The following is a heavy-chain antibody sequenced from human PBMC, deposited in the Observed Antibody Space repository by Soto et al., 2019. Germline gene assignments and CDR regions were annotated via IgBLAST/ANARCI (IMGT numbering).Heavy chain of an antibody. D-gene: IGHD5-12*01. J-gene: IGHJ4*02. Sequence: GESLKISFGVSGFPVTRYGIHWVRQAPGKGLVWVSRISPSGSSTYYADSVRGRLTISKDTAKNTLYLQINSLGAEDTAVYYCARGNTGYGNFDYWGRGTLVTVSS. V-gene: IGHV3-74*01. CDR1: GFPVTRYG. CDR2: ISPSGSST. CDR3: ARGNTGYGNFDY.